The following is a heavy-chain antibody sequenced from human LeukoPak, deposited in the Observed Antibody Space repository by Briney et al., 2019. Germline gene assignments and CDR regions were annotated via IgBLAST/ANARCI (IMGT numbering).Heavy chain of an antibody. CDR2: ISYDGSNK. J-gene: IGHJ4*02. CDR3: AKTHYYDSSGYSNYFDY. CDR1: GFTFSSYD. D-gene: IGHD3-22*01. Sequence: GGSLRLSCAASGFTFSSYDMHWVRQAPGKGLEWVAVISYDGSNKYYADSVKGRFTISRDNSKNTLYLQMNSLRAEDTAVYYCAKTHYYDSSGYSNYFDYWGQGTLVTVSS. V-gene: IGHV3-30*18.